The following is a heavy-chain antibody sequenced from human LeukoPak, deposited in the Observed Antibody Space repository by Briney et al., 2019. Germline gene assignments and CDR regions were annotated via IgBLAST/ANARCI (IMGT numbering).Heavy chain of an antibody. J-gene: IGHJ4*02. CDR2: ISGSGAYI. V-gene: IGHV3-21*01. CDR3: ARSGSYYDY. D-gene: IGHD1-26*01. CDR1: EFTFSTYN. Sequence: GGPLRLSCAASEFTFSTYNMNWVRQAPGKGLEWVSSISGSGAYIYYADSVKGRFTISRGNAKNSLSLQMNSLRAEDTAVYYCARSGSYYDYWGQGTLVTVSS.